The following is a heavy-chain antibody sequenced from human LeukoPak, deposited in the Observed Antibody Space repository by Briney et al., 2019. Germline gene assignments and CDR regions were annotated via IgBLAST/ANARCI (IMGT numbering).Heavy chain of an antibody. V-gene: IGHV3-23*01. CDR3: AKDQWGVRAAPPRGWFDP. D-gene: IGHD6-13*01. Sequence: GLSLRLSCAASGFTFSTYAMSWVRQAPGKGLEWVSAISLSGGSTYYADSVKGRFTISRDNSKNTLYLQMNSLRAEDTAVYYCAKDQWGVRAAPPRGWFDPWGQGTLVTVSS. J-gene: IGHJ5*02. CDR1: GFTFSTYA. CDR2: ISLSGGST.